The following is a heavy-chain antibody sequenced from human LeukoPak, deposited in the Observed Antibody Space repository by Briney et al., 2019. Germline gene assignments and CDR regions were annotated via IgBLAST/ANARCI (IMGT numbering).Heavy chain of an antibody. CDR1: GYTLTELS. D-gene: IGHD2-2*01. Sequence: GASVKVSCKVSGYTLTELSMHWVRQAPGKGLEWMGGIIPIFGTANYAQKFQGRVTITTDESTSTAYMELSSLRSEDTAVYYCASPCRYCSSTSRNAFDIWGQGAMVTVSS. V-gene: IGHV1-69*05. J-gene: IGHJ3*02. CDR2: IIPIFGTA. CDR3: ASPCRYCSSTSRNAFDI.